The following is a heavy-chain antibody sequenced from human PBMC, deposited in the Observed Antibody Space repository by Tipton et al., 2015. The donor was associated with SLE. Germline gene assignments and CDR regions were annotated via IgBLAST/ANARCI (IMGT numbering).Heavy chain of an antibody. CDR3: SRGRNHAFDV. Sequence: LRLSCAISGDSVSANGAAWNWIRQSPSRGLERLGRSYYWTKSSNDYAISVKGRITINPDTSKNQVYLHLSSVTTEETAVYYCSRGRNHAFDVWGQGTMVTVSS. CDR2: SYYWTKSSN. J-gene: IGHJ3*01. CDR1: GDSVSANGAA. V-gene: IGHV6-1*01.